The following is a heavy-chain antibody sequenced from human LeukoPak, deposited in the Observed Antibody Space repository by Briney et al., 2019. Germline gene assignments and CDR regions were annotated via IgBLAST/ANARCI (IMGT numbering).Heavy chain of an antibody. Sequence: GGSLRLSCAASGFTFSDYYMNWIRQAPGKGLEWVSYISSSGGTIYYADSVKGRFTMSRDNAKNSLYLQMNSLRAEDTAVYYCARDYYDSSGDFDYWGQGTLVTVSS. V-gene: IGHV3-11*04. CDR2: ISSSGGTI. CDR3: ARDYYDSSGDFDY. CDR1: GFTFSDYY. J-gene: IGHJ4*02. D-gene: IGHD3-22*01.